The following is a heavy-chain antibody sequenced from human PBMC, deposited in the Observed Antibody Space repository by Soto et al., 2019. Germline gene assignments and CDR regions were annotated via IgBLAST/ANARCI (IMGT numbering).Heavy chain of an antibody. Sequence: QVQLVQSGAEVKKPGASMKISCKASGYTFTSFYIHWVRQAPGQGLEWMAIINPTGGSASYAQRFQGRVTVTRDTSTGTVYMEMRSLTSDETAVYYCARAGRATVSLYMFDFWGQGTLVTVSS. CDR1: GYTFTSFY. CDR3: ARAGRATVSLYMFDF. CDR2: INPTGGSA. D-gene: IGHD3-10*01. J-gene: IGHJ4*02. V-gene: IGHV1-46*01.